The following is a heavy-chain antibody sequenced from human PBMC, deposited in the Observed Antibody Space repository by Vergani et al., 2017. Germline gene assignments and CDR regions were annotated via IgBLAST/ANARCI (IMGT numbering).Heavy chain of an antibody. CDR3: ARIPPPSIAARYYFDY. D-gene: IGHD6-6*01. CDR2: IFSNDEK. CDR1: GFSLSNARLG. V-gene: IGHV2-26*01. Sequence: QVTLKESGPVLVKPTETLTLTCTVSGFSLSNARLGVSWIRQPPGKALEWLAHIFSNDEKSYSTSLKSRLTISKDTSKRQVVLTMTNMDPVDTATYYCARIPPPSIAARYYFDYWGQGTLVTVSS. J-gene: IGHJ4*02.